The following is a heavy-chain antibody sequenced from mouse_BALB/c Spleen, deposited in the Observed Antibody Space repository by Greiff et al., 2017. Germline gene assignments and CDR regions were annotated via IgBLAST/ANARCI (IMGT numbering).Heavy chain of an antibody. Sequence: SGPELVKPGASVKIPCKASGYTFTDYNMDWVKQSHGKSLEWIGDINPNNGGTIYNQKFKGKATLTVDKSSSTAYMELRSLTSEDTAVYYCARTLANWDYAMDYWGQGTSVTVSS. CDR2: INPNNGGT. J-gene: IGHJ4*01. V-gene: IGHV1-18*01. D-gene: IGHD4-1*01. CDR3: ARTLANWDYAMDY. CDR1: GYTFTDYN.